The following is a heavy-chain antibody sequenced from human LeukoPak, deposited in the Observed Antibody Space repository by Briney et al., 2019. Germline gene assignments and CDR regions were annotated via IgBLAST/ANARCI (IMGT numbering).Heavy chain of an antibody. CDR3: ARDFALITPDRRPEYYFDY. CDR1: GYTFTCYY. CDR2: INPNSGGT. D-gene: IGHD2-21*01. J-gene: IGHJ4*02. Sequence: ASVKVSCKASGYTFTCYYMHWVRQAPGQGLEWMGWINPNSGGTNYAQKFQGRVTMTRDTSISTAYMELSRLRSDDTAVYYCARDFALITPDRRPEYYFDYWGQGTLVTVSS. V-gene: IGHV1-2*02.